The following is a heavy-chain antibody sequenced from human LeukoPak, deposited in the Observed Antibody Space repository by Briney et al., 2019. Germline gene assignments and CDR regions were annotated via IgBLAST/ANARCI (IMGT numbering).Heavy chain of an antibody. J-gene: IGHJ4*02. V-gene: IGHV1-2*06. Sequence: ASVKVSCKASGYTFTGYYMHWVRQDPGQGLEWMGRINPNSGGTNYAQKFQGRVTMTRDTSISTAYMELSRLRSDDTAVYYCARGYGSGSYHKYWGQGTLVTVSS. CDR3: ARGYGSGSYHKY. D-gene: IGHD3-10*01. CDR1: GYTFTGYY. CDR2: INPNSGGT.